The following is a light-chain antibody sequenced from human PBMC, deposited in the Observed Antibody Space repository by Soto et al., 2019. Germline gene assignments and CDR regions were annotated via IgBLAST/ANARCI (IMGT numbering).Light chain of an antibody. Sequence: QSELTQPASVSGSPGQSITISCTGTSSDVGGYNYVSWYQQHPGKAPKLMIYDVSNRPSGVSNRFSGSKSGNTASLTISGLQAEDEADYYCSSYTSSSTQVFGTGTKVTVL. V-gene: IGLV2-14*01. CDR2: DVS. CDR3: SSYTSSSTQV. J-gene: IGLJ1*01. CDR1: SSDVGGYNY.